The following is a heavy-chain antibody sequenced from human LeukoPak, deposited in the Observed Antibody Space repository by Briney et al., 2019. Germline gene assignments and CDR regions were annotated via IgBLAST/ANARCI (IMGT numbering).Heavy chain of an antibody. CDR3: ARTGARLPGGAFDI. J-gene: IGHJ3*02. D-gene: IGHD5-18*01. CDR2: ISWNSGSI. Sequence: GGSLRLSCAASGFSFDDYAMHWVRQAPGKGLEWVSGISWNSGSIGYADSVKGRFTNSRDNAKNSLYLQMNSLRAEDTALYYCARTGARLPGGAFDIWGQGTMVTVSS. V-gene: IGHV3-9*01. CDR1: GFSFDDYA.